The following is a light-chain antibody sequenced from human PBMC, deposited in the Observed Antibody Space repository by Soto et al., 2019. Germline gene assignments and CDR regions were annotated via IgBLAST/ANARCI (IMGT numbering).Light chain of an antibody. V-gene: IGKV1-27*01. CDR2: AAS. CDR1: QGISDY. Sequence: DIQMTQSPSSLSASVGARVTITCRASQGISDYLAWYQQKPGKVPKLLIYAASTLQSGVPSRFSGSGSGTDFTLTISSLQPEDVATYYCQKYNSASFTFGPGTKVDIK. CDR3: QKYNSASFT. J-gene: IGKJ3*01.